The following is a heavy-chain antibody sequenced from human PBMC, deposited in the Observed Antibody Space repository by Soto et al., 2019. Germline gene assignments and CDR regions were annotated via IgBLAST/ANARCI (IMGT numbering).Heavy chain of an antibody. J-gene: IGHJ4*02. Sequence: SETLFLTCTVSGGSVSSGSYYWSWIRQPPGKGLEWIGYIYYSGSTNYNPSLKSRVTISVDTSKNQFSLKLSSVTAADTAVYYCARAHYGDSFDYWSQGTLVTVSS. CDR1: GGSVSSGSYY. CDR2: IYYSGST. D-gene: IGHD4-17*01. CDR3: ARAHYGDSFDY. V-gene: IGHV4-61*01.